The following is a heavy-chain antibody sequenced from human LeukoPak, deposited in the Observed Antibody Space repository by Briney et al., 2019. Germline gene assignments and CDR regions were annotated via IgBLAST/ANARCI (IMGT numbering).Heavy chain of an antibody. CDR3: ARVNWTLDY. J-gene: IGHJ4*02. D-gene: IGHD1-20*01. CDR2: INHSGST. CDR1: GGSFSGYY. Sequence: PSETLSLTCAVYGGSFSGYYWSWIRQPPGKWLEWIGEINHSGSTNYNPSLKSRVTISVDTSKNQFSLKLSSVTAADTAVYYCARVNWTLDYWGQGTLVTVSS. V-gene: IGHV4-34*01.